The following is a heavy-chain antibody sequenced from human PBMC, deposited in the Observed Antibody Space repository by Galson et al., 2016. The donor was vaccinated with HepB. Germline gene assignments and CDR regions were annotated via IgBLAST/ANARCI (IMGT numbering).Heavy chain of an antibody. CDR2: TYYRSKWSS. CDR3: ARDAKSVDSSGSNLDY. D-gene: IGHD3-22*01. CDR1: GDSVSSQSAA. Sequence: CAISGDSVSSQSAAWNWIRQSPSRGLEWLGRTYYRSKWSSDYAVSLKSRISINPDTSKNQFSLQLNSVTPEDTAVYYCARDAKSVDSSGSNLDYWGQGTLVTVSS. V-gene: IGHV6-1*01. J-gene: IGHJ4*02.